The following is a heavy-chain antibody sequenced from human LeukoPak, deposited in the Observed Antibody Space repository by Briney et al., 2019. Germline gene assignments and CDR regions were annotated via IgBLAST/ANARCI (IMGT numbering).Heavy chain of an antibody. CDR1: GYPFTGYY. Sequence: ASVPVSCKASGYPFTGYYMHWVRQAPGQGLEWMGWINPNSGTNYAQKFQGRVTMATDTSINTAYMELSRLRSDDTAAYYCARYGGLSAFDIWGQGTMVT. D-gene: IGHD3-10*01. CDR2: INPNSGT. V-gene: IGHV1-2*02. CDR3: ARYGGLSAFDI. J-gene: IGHJ3*02.